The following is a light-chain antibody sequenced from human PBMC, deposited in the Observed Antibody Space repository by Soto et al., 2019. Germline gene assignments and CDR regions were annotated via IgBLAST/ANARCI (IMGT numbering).Light chain of an antibody. CDR2: GAS. J-gene: IGKJ3*01. Sequence: EIVLTQSPGTLSLSPGERATLSCRASQSVSSSYLAWYQQKPGQAPRLLMYGASSRATGIPDRFSGSGSGTAFTLTISRLEPEDFAVYYCQQYGSSPRITFGPGTKVDIK. V-gene: IGKV3-20*01. CDR3: QQYGSSPRIT. CDR1: QSVSSSY.